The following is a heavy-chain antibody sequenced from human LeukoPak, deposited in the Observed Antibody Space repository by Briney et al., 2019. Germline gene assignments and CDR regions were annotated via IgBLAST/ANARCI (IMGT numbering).Heavy chain of an antibody. CDR2: SGNKAHSYPT. Sequence: PGGSLRLSCAASGLTFSDHYFDWVRQAPGKGLEWVARSGNKAHSYPTEYAASVEGRFTISRDDSKNSVYLQMNSLKSEDTAVYYCANLFGNNFGYWGRGALVTVSS. V-gene: IGHV3-72*01. D-gene: IGHD5-24*01. CDR1: GLTFSDHY. J-gene: IGHJ4*02. CDR3: ANLFGNNFGY.